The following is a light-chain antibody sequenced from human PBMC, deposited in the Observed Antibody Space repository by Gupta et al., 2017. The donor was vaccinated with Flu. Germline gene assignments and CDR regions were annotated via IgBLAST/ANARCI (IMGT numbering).Light chain of an antibody. CDR3: QQRSNSPRT. J-gene: IGKJ4*02. CDR1: QSVSNH. CDR2: DAS. V-gene: IGKV3-11*01. Sequence: PATLSLSPGERATLSCRASQSVSNHLAWYQQKPGQAPRLLMYDASNRATGIPARFSGSGSGTDFTLTISSLEPEDVAVYYCQQRSNSPRTFGEGTKVEIK.